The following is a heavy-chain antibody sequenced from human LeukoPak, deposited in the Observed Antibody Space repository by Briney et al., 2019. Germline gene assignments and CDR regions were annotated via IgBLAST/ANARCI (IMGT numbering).Heavy chain of an antibody. CDR2: IYYSGST. Sequence: SETLSLTCTVSGGSISSSSYYWGWIRQPPGKGLEWIGSIYYSGSTYYNPSLKSRVTISVDTSKNQFSLKLSSVTAADTAVYYCARFGRGKYYDILTGYYPGYWGQGTLVTVSS. J-gene: IGHJ4*02. D-gene: IGHD3-9*01. CDR3: ARFGRGKYYDILTGYYPGY. V-gene: IGHV4-39*01. CDR1: GGSISSSSYY.